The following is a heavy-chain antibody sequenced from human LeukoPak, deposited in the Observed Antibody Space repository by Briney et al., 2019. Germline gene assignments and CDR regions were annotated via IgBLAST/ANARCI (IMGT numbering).Heavy chain of an antibody. Sequence: GGSLRLSCAASGFTFSSYWMHWVRRAPGKGLVWVSRINSGGSSTTYADSVKGRFTISRDNAKNTLYLQMNSLRAEDTAMYYCVRQYSYDSSGYYPWDYWGQGTLVTVSS. D-gene: IGHD3-22*01. CDR1: GFTFSSYW. CDR3: VRQYSYDSSGYYPWDY. CDR2: INSGGSST. V-gene: IGHV3-74*01. J-gene: IGHJ4*02.